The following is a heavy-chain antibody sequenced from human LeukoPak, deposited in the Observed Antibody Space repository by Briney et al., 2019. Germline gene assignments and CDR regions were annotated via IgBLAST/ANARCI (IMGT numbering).Heavy chain of an antibody. Sequence: GGSLRLSCAASGFTVSSNYMSWVRQAPGKGLEWLANINQDGSVINYVDSVRGRFTISRDNAKYSLYLQLNSLRAEDTAVYYCARDIAYHAFDIWGQGTMVTVSS. CDR1: GFTVSSNY. D-gene: IGHD2-15*01. CDR2: INQDGSVI. V-gene: IGHV3-7*01. J-gene: IGHJ3*02. CDR3: ARDIAYHAFDI.